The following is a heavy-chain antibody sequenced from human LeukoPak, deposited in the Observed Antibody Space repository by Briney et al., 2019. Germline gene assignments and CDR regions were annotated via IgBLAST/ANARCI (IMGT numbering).Heavy chain of an antibody. Sequence: SETLSLTCTVSGGSIGSYYWNSIRQPPGEGLEWIGYIYYSGTTNCKPSLNSLVTISVDTSKNQFSLKLTSVTAADTAMYYCARSSGRTGTSVNWFDSWGQGTLVTVSS. CDR3: ARSSGRTGTSVNWFDS. J-gene: IGHJ5*01. CDR2: IYYSGTT. D-gene: IGHD1-1*01. V-gene: IGHV4-59*08. CDR1: GGSIGSYY.